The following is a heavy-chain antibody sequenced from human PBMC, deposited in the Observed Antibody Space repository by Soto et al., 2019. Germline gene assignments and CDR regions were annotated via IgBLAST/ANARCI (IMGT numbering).Heavy chain of an antibody. D-gene: IGHD4-17*01. CDR3: AKDLQADYGDYYDVLGY. V-gene: IGHV3-23*01. J-gene: IGHJ4*02. CDR2: ISGSGGST. Sequence: GGSLRLSCAASGFTFSSYAMSWVRQAPGKGLEWVSAISGSGGSTYYADSVKGRFTISRDNSKNTLYLQMNSLRAEDTAVYYCAKDLQADYGDYYDVLGYWGQGTLVTVSS. CDR1: GFTFSSYA.